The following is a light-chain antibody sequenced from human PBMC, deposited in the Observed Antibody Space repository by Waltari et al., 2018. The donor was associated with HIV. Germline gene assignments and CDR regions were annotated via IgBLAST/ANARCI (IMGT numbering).Light chain of an antibody. CDR1: SSNIGAGYH. CDR2: GNA. J-gene: IGLJ1*01. V-gene: IGLV1-40*01. CDR3: QSHDSSLSGYV. Sequence: QSVLTQPPSVSGAPGQRVTISCTGSSSNIGAGYHVHWYQQLPGTAPKLLIYGNAKRPSGAPDRFFGSNSGTSASLAITGLQAEDEADYHCQSHDSSLSGYVFGTGTKVTVL.